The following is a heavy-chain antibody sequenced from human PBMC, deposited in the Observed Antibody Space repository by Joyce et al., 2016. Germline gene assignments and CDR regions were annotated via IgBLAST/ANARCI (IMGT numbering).Heavy chain of an antibody. Sequence: KKPGSSVKVSCRAFGGTRSGYAISWVRQAPGQGLEWMGGITPIFATAKYAQKFQTRLTITADKSTNTAYMELSSLRSGDTAIYYCVRVRQSGNINDYWGQGTQVTVSS. CDR1: GGTRSGYA. J-gene: IGHJ4*02. CDR3: VRVRQSGNINDY. CDR2: ITPIFATA. V-gene: IGHV1-69*06.